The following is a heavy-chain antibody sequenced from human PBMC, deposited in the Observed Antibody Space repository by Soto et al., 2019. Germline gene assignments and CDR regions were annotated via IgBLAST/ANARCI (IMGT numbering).Heavy chain of an antibody. Sequence: ASVKVSCKASGYTFTIYVMQWVRQAPGQRPEWMGWIHTGNGNTKYSERFQGRVTITRDTSASTGYMELNSLRAEDTAVYYCAKDFVVVPAASPNYYGMDVWGQGTTVTVSS. CDR1: GYTFTIYV. CDR3: AKDFVVVPAASPNYYGMDV. D-gene: IGHD2-2*01. V-gene: IGHV1-3*04. J-gene: IGHJ6*02. CDR2: IHTGNGNT.